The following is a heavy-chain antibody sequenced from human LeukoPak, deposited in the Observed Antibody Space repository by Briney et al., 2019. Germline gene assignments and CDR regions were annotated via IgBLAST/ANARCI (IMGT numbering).Heavy chain of an antibody. J-gene: IGHJ6*02. V-gene: IGHV1-18*01. CDR3: ARYPVDTARNYYYHYGMDV. Sequence: ASVKVSCKASGYTFTSYGISWVRQAPGQGLEWKGWISAYNGNTNYAQKLQGRVTMTTDTSTSTAYMELRSLRSDDTAVYYCARYPVDTARNYYYHYGMDVWGQGTTVTVSS. CDR2: ISAYNGNT. CDR1: GYTFTSYG. D-gene: IGHD5-18*01.